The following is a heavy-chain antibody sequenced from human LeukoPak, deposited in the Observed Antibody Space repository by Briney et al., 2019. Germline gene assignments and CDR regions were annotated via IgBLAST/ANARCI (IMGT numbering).Heavy chain of an antibody. CDR1: GFSLSTSGVG. CDR3: VHRIYGDYYFDY. D-gene: IGHD4-17*01. Sequence: SGPTLVNPTQTLTLTCTFSGFSLSTSGVGVGWIRQPPGKALEWLALIYWDDDKRYSPSLKSRLTITKDTSKNQVVLTMTNMDPVDTATCYCVHRIYGDYYFDYWGQGTLVTVSS. CDR2: IYWDDDK. V-gene: IGHV2-5*02. J-gene: IGHJ4*02.